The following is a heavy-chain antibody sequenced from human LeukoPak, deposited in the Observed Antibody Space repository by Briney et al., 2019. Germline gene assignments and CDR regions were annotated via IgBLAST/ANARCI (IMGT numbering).Heavy chain of an antibody. CDR2: IYTSGST. D-gene: IGHD5-12*01. Sequence: SETLSLTCTVSGASISSGSWFWSWIRQPAGKGLEWIGHIYTSGSTNYNPSLKSRVTMSVDTSKNQFSLKLSSVTAADTAVYYCARGGRYSGYDLEYWGQGTLVTVSS. J-gene: IGHJ4*02. CDR3: ARGGRYSGYDLEY. V-gene: IGHV4-61*09. CDR1: GASISSGSWF.